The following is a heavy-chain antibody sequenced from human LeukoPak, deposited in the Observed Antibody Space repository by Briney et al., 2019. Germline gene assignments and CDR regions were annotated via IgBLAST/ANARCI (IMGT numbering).Heavy chain of an antibody. CDR3: ARARTDYDSSGYFARWEGSMDV. CDR2: INPNSGGT. V-gene: IGHV1-2*02. Sequence: APVKVSCKASGYTFTGYYMHWVRQAPGQGLEWMGWINPNSGGTNYAQKFQGRVTMTRDTSISTAYMELSRLRSDDTAVYYCARARTDYDSSGYFARWEGSMDVWGQGTTVTVSS. D-gene: IGHD3-22*01. J-gene: IGHJ6*02. CDR1: GYTFTGYY.